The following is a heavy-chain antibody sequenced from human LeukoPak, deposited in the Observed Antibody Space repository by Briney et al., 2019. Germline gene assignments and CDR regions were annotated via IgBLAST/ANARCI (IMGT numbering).Heavy chain of an antibody. V-gene: IGHV4-39*07. CDR2: IYYSGST. J-gene: IGHJ6*03. CDR1: GGSISSSSYY. Sequence: SETLSLTCTVSGGSISSSSYYWGWIRQPPGKGLEWIGSIYYSGSTYYNPSLKSRVTISVDTSKNQFSMKLSSVTAADTAVYYCARGTAMVYYYYYYYMDVWGKGTTVTVSS. D-gene: IGHD5-18*01. CDR3: ARGTAMVYYYYYYYMDV.